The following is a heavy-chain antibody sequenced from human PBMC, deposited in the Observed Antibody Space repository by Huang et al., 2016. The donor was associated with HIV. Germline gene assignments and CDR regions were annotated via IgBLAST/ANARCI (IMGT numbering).Heavy chain of an antibody. CDR2: LNPNSGKT. Sequence: QVQLVQSGPEVKKPGASVKVSCQTSGYIFSNYDINWVRQAPGQGLHWMGWLNPNSGKTAYGQKFQGRVTLTRSTSTGAAYMVLNSLTSQDTAVYYCARLTSGWYQDYWGQGTLVTVSS. V-gene: IGHV1-8*01. CDR3: ARLTSGWYQDY. CDR1: GYIFSNYD. D-gene: IGHD6-19*01. J-gene: IGHJ4*02.